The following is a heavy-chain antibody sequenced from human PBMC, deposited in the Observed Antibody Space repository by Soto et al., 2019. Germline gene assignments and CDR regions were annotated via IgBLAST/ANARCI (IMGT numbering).Heavy chain of an antibody. CDR1: GFTFSSYG. D-gene: IGHD6-19*01. CDR2: ISYDGSNK. J-gene: IGHJ4*02. V-gene: IGHV3-30*18. Sequence: GGSLRLSCAASGFTFSSYGMHWVRQAPGKGLEWVAVISYDGSNKYYADSVKGRFTISRDNSKNTLYLQMNSLRAEDTAVYYCAKMGGWPDYWGQGTLVTVSS. CDR3: AKMGGWPDY.